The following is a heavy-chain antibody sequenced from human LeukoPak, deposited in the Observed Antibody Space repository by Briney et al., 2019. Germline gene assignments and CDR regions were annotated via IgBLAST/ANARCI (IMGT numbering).Heavy chain of an antibody. D-gene: IGHD4-17*01. V-gene: IGHV3-21*01. CDR3: ARARGRDGDYVSYY. Sequence: GGSLRLSCAASGFTFSSYSMNWVRQAPGKGLEWVSSISSSSSYIYYAASVKGRFTISRDNAKNSLFLQMNSLRAEDTAVYYCARARGRDGDYVSYYWGQGTLVTVSS. J-gene: IGHJ4*02. CDR2: ISSSSSYI. CDR1: GFTFSSYS.